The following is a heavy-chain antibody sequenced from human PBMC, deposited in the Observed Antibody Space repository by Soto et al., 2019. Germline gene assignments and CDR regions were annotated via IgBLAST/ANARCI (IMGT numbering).Heavy chain of an antibody. V-gene: IGHV3-48*02. CDR2: INRGGTAM. CDR3: VRDFDWNFDY. D-gene: IGHD3-9*01. J-gene: IGHJ4*02. CDR1: GFTFSIYS. Sequence: VQLVDSGGGVVQPGGSLRLSCAASGFTFSIYSMNWIRQAPGKGLEWVSYINRGGTAMYYADSVKGRFTVSRDDAKNSLYLEMISLRDEDTAVYYCVRDFDWNFDYWGQGTLVTVTS.